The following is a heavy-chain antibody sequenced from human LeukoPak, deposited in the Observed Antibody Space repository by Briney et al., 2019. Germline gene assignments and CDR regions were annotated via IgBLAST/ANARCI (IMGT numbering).Heavy chain of an antibody. CDR1: GYTFTSYG. CDR2: ISGYNDNT. CDR3: ARDEGGFDI. J-gene: IGHJ3*02. Sequence: ASVKVSCKASGYTFTSYGISWVRQAPGQGLEWMGWISGYNDNTNYAQKLQGRVTMTTDTSTNTAYMELRSLTSDDTAVYYCARDEGGFDIWGQGTMVTVSS. D-gene: IGHD2-15*01. V-gene: IGHV1-18*01.